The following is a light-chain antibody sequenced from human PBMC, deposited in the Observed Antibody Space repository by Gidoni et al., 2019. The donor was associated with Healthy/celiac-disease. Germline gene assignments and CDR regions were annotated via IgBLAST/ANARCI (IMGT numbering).Light chain of an antibody. J-gene: IGKJ1*01. Sequence: DIVFTQSPGTLSLSPGERATRSCRASQSVSSSYLAWYQQKPGQAPRLRIYGASSRANGSPDRFSGSGSGTDCTLTISRLEPEDFAVYYCQQYGSSPRTFGQGTKVEIK. V-gene: IGKV3-20*01. CDR2: GAS. CDR1: QSVSSSY. CDR3: QQYGSSPRT.